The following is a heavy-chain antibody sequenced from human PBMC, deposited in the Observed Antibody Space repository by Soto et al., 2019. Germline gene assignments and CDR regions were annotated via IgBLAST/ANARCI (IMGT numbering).Heavy chain of an antibody. V-gene: IGHV3-23*01. CDR2: ISGSGGST. J-gene: IGHJ5*02. D-gene: IGHD3-3*01. Sequence: PGGSLRLSCAASVCTFSSYAMSWVRQSPGKGLEWVSAISGSGGSTYYADSVKGRFTISRDNSKNTLYLQMNSLRAEDTAVYYCAKDLRFLEWLPNWFEPWGQGTLDSVSS. CDR1: VCTFSSYA. CDR3: AKDLRFLEWLPNWFEP.